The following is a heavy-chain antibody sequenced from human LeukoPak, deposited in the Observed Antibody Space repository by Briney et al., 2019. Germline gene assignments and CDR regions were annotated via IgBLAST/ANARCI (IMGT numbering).Heavy chain of an antibody. CDR2: ISDSGDIT. Sequence: PGGSLRLSCGASGFTFSSYAMSWVRQAPGKGLEWVSGISDSGDITYYADSVKGRFTISRDNSKNTLYVQMNSLRVEDTAVYYCAKDRRGGSYYAATLDIWGQGTMVTVSS. CDR3: AKDRRGGSYYAATLDI. CDR1: GFTFSSYA. D-gene: IGHD1-26*01. V-gene: IGHV3-23*01. J-gene: IGHJ3*02.